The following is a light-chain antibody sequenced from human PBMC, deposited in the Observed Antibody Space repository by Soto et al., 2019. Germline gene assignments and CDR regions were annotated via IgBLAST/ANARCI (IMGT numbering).Light chain of an antibody. CDR3: QQRHTWPTT. CDR2: EAS. CDR1: QLITTY. V-gene: IGKV3-11*01. Sequence: DIVLTQSPATLSLSPGERATLSCKARQLITTYVAWYQHRPGQGPRLLIYEASKRATGIPARFSGSGSGTYFTLTISSLEPGDFGIYYCQQRHTWPTTFGGGAKVEI. J-gene: IGKJ4*01.